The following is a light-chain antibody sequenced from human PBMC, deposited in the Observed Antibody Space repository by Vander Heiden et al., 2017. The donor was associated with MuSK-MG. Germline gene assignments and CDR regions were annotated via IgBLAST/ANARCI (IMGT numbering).Light chain of an antibody. CDR1: KSVSSSY. V-gene: IGKV3-20*01. Sequence: EIVLTQSPCALSLSPGESTTRSCRTSKSVSSSYLAWYHQKPGQAPKLLIYGASRRATGIPDRFSGSGSGTDFTLTISRLEPEDFAVYYCQQYGNSPWTFGQGTKVEIK. J-gene: IGKJ1*01. CDR2: GAS. CDR3: QQYGNSPWT.